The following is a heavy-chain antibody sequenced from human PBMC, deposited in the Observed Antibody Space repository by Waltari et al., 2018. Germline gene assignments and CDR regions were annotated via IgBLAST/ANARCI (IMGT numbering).Heavy chain of an antibody. CDR2: IYSSGST. CDR3: ARDGAYVSGAYYYDH. CDR1: GVSISTYY. Sequence: QVELQESGPGLVKPSETLSLTCTVSGVSISTYYWTWIRQPPGKGLEWIGNIYSSGSTKYNPSLKSRVTISADTSNNQFYLNLRSVTAADTAVYYCARDGAYVSGAYYYDHWGQGILVTVSS. D-gene: IGHD3-22*01. J-gene: IGHJ5*02. V-gene: IGHV4-59*01.